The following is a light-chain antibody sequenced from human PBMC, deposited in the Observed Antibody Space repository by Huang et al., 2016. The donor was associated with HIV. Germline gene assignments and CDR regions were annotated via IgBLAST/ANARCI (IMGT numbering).Light chain of an antibody. CDR3: QQRSTWPLT. CDR2: DTS. Sequence: PGGTGTISCKASQSVGSYVAWYQQRPGQSPRLLLYDTSNRAAGIPSRFSGSGSGTDFTLTISSLESEDLGVFYCQQRSTWPLTFGGGTKLE. CDR1: QSVGSY. V-gene: IGKV3-11*01. J-gene: IGKJ4*01.